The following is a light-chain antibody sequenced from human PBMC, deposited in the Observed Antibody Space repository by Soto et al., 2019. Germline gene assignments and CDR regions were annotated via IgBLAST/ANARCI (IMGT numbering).Light chain of an antibody. V-gene: IGKV3-20*01. J-gene: IGKJ1*01. CDR3: QQDSSPGT. Sequence: EILVTRAPGTMSLSAGERATLSCRASQSVSKNYLAWYQQNPGQAPSLLIHGASNRATGTPDMLGGSGSGTDSALTISMLKPEDSLVYCCQQDSSPGTFGQGTKVDIK. CDR2: GAS. CDR1: QSVSKNY.